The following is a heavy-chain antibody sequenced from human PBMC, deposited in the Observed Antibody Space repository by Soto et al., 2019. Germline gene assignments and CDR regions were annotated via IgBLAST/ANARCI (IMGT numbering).Heavy chain of an antibody. J-gene: IGHJ4*02. CDR1: GFTFSSYS. D-gene: IGHD3-16*01. CDR2: ISSSSSTI. V-gene: IGHV3-48*01. Sequence: GGSLRLSCAASGFTFSSYSMNWVRQAPGKGLEWVSYISSSSSTIYYADSVKGRFTISRDNAKNSLYLQMNSLRAEDTAVYYCAREVGAAVIDYWGQGTLVTVSS. CDR3: AREVGAAVIDY.